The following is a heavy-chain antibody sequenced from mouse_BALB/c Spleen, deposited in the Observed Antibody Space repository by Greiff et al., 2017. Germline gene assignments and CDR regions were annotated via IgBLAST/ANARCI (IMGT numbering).Heavy chain of an antibody. CDR2: IWGDGSA. CDR1: GFSLTGYG. CDR3: ARDAGIISTVVAGGFGY. V-gene: IGHV2-6-7*01. J-gene: IGHJ2*01. D-gene: IGHD1-1*01. Sequence: VQLQESGPGLVAPSQSLSITCTVPGFSLTGYGVNWVRQPPGKGLGWLGMIWGDGSADYNSALTSRPSISKDNSKSQVFLKINSLPTDDTARYYCARDAGIISTVVAGGFGYWGQGTTLPVSS.